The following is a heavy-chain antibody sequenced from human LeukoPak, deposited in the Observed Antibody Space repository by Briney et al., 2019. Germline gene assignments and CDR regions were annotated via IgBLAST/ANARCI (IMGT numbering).Heavy chain of an antibody. CDR2: ISSSSSTI. J-gene: IGHJ5*02. Sequence: GGSLRLSCAASGFTFSTYAMTWVRLAPGKGLEWVSYISSSSSTIYYADSVKGRFTISRDNAKNSMYLQLNSLRIEDTAVYYFARSLVVGGTYPYHWGQGTLVTVSS. D-gene: IGHD1-26*01. CDR1: GFTFSTYA. V-gene: IGHV3-48*01. CDR3: ARSLVVGGTYPYH.